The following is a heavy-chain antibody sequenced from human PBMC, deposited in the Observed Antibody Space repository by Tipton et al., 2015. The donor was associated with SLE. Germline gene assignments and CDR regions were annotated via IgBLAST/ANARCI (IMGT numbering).Heavy chain of an antibody. CDR3: ARNPTGDQGYDS. CDR2: TYYRSKWYN. V-gene: IGHV6-1*01. CDR1: GDSVSSNSAA. Sequence: GLVKPSQTLSLTCAISGDSVSSNSAAWNWIRQSPSRGLEWLGRTYYRSKWYNDYAVSVKRRITINPDTSKNHFSLQLNSVTPDDTAVDYCARNPTGDQGYDSWGQGTLVTVPS. J-gene: IGHJ4*02. D-gene: IGHD7-27*01.